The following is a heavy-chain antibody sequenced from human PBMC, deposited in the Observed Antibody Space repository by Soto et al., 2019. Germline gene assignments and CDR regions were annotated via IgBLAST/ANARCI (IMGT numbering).Heavy chain of an antibody. D-gene: IGHD1-1*01. CDR3: TRSTGTHEYYYYYYGMDV. CDR1: GFTFSGSA. CDR2: IRSKANSYAT. Sequence: EVQLVESGGGLVQPGGSLKLSCAASGFTFSGSAMHWVRQASGKGLEWVGRIRSKANSYATAYAASVKGRFTISRDDSKNTAYLQMNSLKTEDTAVYYCTRSTGTHEYYYYYYGMDVWGQGTTVTVSS. V-gene: IGHV3-73*02. J-gene: IGHJ6*02.